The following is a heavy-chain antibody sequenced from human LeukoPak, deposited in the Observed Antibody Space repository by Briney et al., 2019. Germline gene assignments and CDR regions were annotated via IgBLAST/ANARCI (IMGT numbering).Heavy chain of an antibody. CDR3: ARDYDILTGYNKFDY. V-gene: IGHV1-18*01. Sequence: ASVKVSCKASGYTFTSYGISWVRQAPGQGLEWMGWISAYYGNTNYAQKLQGRVTMTTDTSTSTAYMELRSLRSDDTAVYYCARDYDILTGYNKFDYWGQGTLVTVSS. D-gene: IGHD3-9*01. J-gene: IGHJ4*02. CDR2: ISAYYGNT. CDR1: GYTFTSYG.